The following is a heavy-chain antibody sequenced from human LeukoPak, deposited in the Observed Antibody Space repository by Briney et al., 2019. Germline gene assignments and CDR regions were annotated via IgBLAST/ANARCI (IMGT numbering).Heavy chain of an antibody. V-gene: IGHV3-9*01. CDR1: GFTFDDYA. Sequence: GRSLRLSCAASGFTFDDYAMHWVRQAPGKGLEWVSGISWNSGSMGYADSVKGRFTISRDNAKNSLYLQMNSLRAEDTALYYCARKWLQFRYFDYWGQGTLVTVSS. CDR2: ISWNSGSM. J-gene: IGHJ4*02. CDR3: ARKWLQFRYFDY. D-gene: IGHD5-24*01.